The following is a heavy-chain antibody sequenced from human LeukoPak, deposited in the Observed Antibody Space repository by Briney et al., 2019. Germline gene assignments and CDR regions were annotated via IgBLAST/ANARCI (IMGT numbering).Heavy chain of an antibody. V-gene: IGHV3-21*01. CDR1: GFTLSSYT. J-gene: IGHJ6*04. D-gene: IGHD3-10*02. CDR3: AELGITMIGGV. CDR2: ISSSSSYI. Sequence: GGSLRLSCAVSGFTLSSYTMNWVRQAPGKGLEWVSFISSSSSYIYYADSVKGRFTISRDNAKNSLYLQMNSLRAEDTAVYYCAELGITMIGGVWGKGTTVTISS.